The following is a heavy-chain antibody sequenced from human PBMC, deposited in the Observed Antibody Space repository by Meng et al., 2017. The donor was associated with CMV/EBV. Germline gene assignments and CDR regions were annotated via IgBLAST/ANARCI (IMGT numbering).Heavy chain of an antibody. Sequence: GGSLRLSCAASGFTFSSYSMNWVRQAPGKGLEWVSSISSSSSYIYYADSVKGRFTISRDNAKNSLYLQMNSLRAEDTAVYYCARDDCSGGSCYGYWGQGTLVTVSS. D-gene: IGHD2-15*01. CDR1: GFTFSSYS. V-gene: IGHV3-21*04. CDR2: ISSSSSYI. J-gene: IGHJ4*02. CDR3: ARDDCSGGSCYGY.